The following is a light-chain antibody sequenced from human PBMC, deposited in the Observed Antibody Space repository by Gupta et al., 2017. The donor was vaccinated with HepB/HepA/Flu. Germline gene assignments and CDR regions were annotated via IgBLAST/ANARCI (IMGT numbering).Light chain of an antibody. CDR3: QAWDSSTVV. CDR2: KDT. CDR1: QLGNKY. J-gene: IGLJ2*01. Sequence: SYELTQPPSVSVFPGQTANITCSGDQLGNKYASWYQQKLGQSPVLVIYKDTKRPAGIPERFSGSNSGNTATLTIRGTQAMDEADYYCQAWDSSTVVFGGGTKLTVL. V-gene: IGLV3-1*01.